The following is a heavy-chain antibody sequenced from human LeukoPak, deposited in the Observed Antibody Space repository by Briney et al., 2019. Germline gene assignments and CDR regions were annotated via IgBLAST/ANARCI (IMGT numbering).Heavy chain of an antibody. J-gene: IGHJ6*03. CDR1: GGSISSYY. CDR2: IYTSGNT. D-gene: IGHD1-26*01. Sequence: SETLSLTCTVSGGSISSYYWSWIRQPAGKGLEWIGRIYTSGNTNYNPSLKSRVTISVDKSKNQFSLKVSSVTAADTATYYCARVLVGANYYYYYMDVWGKGTTVTISS. CDR3: ARVLVGANYYYYYMDV. V-gene: IGHV4-4*07.